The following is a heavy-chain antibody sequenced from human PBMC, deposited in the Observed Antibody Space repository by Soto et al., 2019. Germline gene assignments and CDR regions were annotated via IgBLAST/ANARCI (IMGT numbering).Heavy chain of an antibody. J-gene: IGHJ6*02. D-gene: IGHD6-6*01. CDR2: IIPIFGTA. V-gene: IGHV1-69*13. Sequence: GASVKVSCKASGGTFSSYAISWVRQAPGQGLEWMGGIIPIFGTANYAQKFQGRVTITADESTSTAYMELSSLRSEDTAVYYCARAEYSSSPPESYYYGMDVWGQGTTVTVSS. CDR1: GGTFSSYA. CDR3: ARAEYSSSPPESYYYGMDV.